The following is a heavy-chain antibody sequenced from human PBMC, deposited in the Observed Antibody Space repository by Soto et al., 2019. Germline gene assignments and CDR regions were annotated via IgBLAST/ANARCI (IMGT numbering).Heavy chain of an antibody. CDR3: ARDTRIALGDEGAFDS. V-gene: IGHV3-33*01. CDR2: IWHDGTNT. CDR1: ALSFSYDG. D-gene: IGHD3-22*01. J-gene: IGHJ4*02. Sequence: QVQLAESGGGVVQPGRSLRLSCVASALSFSYDGMHWVRQAPGKGLAWVAVIWHDGTNTYYADSVNGRFTISRDNYKNTLYLQMNSLRDEDTAVYFCARDTRIALGDEGAFDSWGQGTLVTVSS.